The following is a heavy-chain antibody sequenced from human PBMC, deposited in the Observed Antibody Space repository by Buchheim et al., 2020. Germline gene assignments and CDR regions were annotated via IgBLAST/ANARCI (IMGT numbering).Heavy chain of an antibody. D-gene: IGHD4-17*01. CDR1: GFTFSSYA. J-gene: IGHJ6*02. V-gene: IGHV3-23*01. CDR2: ISGSGGST. Sequence: EVQLLESGGGLVQPGGSLRLSCAASGFTFSSYAMSWVRQAPGKGLEWVSAISGSGGSTYYADSVKGRFTISRDNSKNTLYLQMNSLRAEDTAVYYCAKGLTVPFTVTTPRGYYYYGMDVWGQGTT. CDR3: AKGLTVPFTVTTPRGYYYYGMDV.